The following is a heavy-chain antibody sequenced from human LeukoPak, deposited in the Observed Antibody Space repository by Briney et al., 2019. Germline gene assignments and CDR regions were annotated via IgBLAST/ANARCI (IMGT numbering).Heavy chain of an antibody. J-gene: IGHJ4*02. D-gene: IGHD6-13*01. Sequence: PSETLSLTRAVYGGSFSGYYWSWIRQPPGKGLEWIGEINHSGSTNYNPSLKSRVTISVDTSKNQFSLKLSSVTAADTAVYYCARARIAAAGTSDYWGQGTLVTVSS. V-gene: IGHV4-34*01. CDR3: ARARIAAAGTSDY. CDR1: GGSFSGYY. CDR2: INHSGST.